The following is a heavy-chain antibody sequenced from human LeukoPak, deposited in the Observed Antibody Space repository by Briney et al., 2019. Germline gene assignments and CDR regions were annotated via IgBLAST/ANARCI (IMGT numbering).Heavy chain of an antibody. D-gene: IGHD3-22*01. V-gene: IGHV3-33*01. CDR1: GFIFSTYG. CDR3: TRDITDSSGITWFDP. CDR2: ISHDVSFK. Sequence: GGSLRLSCATSGFIFSTYGMHWARQGPGKGLEWVAVISHDVSFKYYADSVKGRFTISRDNSKNTLFLQMNSLRAEDTAVYYCTRDITDSSGITWFDPWGQGTLVTVSS. J-gene: IGHJ5*02.